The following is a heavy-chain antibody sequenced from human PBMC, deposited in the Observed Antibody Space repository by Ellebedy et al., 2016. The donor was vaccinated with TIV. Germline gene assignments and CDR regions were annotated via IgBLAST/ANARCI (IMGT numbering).Heavy chain of an antibody. CDR2: IDPSDSST. D-gene: IGHD1-7*01. Sequence: GESLKISCQGSGYIFATYSISWARQMPGKGLEWMGKIDPSDSSTKYSPSVQGHVILSVDKSIDTAYLQWNSLKASDTGLYYCARLGENYPFDYWGQGTLVTVSS. V-gene: IGHV5-10-1*01. CDR1: GYIFATYS. CDR3: ARLGENYPFDY. J-gene: IGHJ4*02.